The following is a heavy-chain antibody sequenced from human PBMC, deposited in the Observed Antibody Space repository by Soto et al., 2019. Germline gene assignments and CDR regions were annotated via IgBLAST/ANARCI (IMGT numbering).Heavy chain of an antibody. CDR3: AKRGVDTSAVSY. CDR2: IHTDGSST. D-gene: IGHD3-10*01. Sequence: EVQLVESGGGLVQPGGSLRLSCAGSGFTFSSFWMHWVRQAPGEGLVWVSPIHTDGSSTSYADSVKSRFTISSDNAKNTLHLQRNSLRVDDTAMYSWAKRGVDTSAVSYWGQGTLVTFS. CDR1: GFTFSSFW. J-gene: IGHJ4*02. V-gene: IGHV3-74*01.